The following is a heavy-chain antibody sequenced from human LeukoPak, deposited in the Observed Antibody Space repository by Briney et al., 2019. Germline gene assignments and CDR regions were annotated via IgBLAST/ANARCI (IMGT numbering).Heavy chain of an antibody. CDR1: GYSISSDYF. CDR2: IFHSGSV. J-gene: IGHJ4*02. Sequence: SETLSLTCIVSGYSISSDYFWGLVRQPPGKGLEWIGSIFHSGSVYYNPSLKSRVTISVDPSKNRFSLKLTSVAAADTAVYYCARVVASTSIDSWGQGTLVTVSS. D-gene: IGHD2-15*01. V-gene: IGHV4-38-2*02. CDR3: ARVVASTSIDS.